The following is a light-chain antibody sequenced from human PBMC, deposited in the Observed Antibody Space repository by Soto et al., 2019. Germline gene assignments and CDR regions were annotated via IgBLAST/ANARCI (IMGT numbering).Light chain of an antibody. Sequence: QSVLTQPPSASGTPGQRVTISCSGSSSNIGSNTVNWYQQLPGTAPKLLIYSNNQRPSGVPDRFSGSKSGTSASLAISGLQSEDEADYYCEAWDDSLNGVFGGGTKRTVL. CDR2: SNN. J-gene: IGLJ3*02. CDR3: EAWDDSLNGV. V-gene: IGLV1-44*01. CDR1: SSNIGSNT.